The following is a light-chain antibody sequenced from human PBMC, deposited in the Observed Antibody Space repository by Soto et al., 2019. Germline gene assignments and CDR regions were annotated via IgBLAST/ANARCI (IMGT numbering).Light chain of an antibody. CDR2: WAS. J-gene: IGKJ1*01. V-gene: IGKV4-1*01. CDR3: QQYSSTPWT. Sequence: DIVMTQSPDSLAVSLGERATINCKSSQSVLYSSNNKNHLAWYQQKSGQPPKLLIYWASTRESGVPDRFRGSGSGTDFTLTISSLQAEDVAVYYCQQYSSTPWTFGQGTKVEIK. CDR1: QSVLYSSNNKNH.